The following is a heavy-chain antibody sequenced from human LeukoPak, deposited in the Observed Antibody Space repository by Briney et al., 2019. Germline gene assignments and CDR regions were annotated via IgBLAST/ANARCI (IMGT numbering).Heavy chain of an antibody. V-gene: IGHV4-59*01. CDR2: FYYSGST. Sequence: SETLSLTCAVYGVSISSYYWSWIRQPPGKGLEWIGYFYYSGSTNYNPSLKSRVTISVDTSKNQFSLKLSSVTAADTAVYYCARGKYHYDSRPVAGWYFDYWGQGTLVTVSS. CDR3: ARGKYHYDSRPVAGWYFDY. CDR1: GVSISSYY. J-gene: IGHJ4*02. D-gene: IGHD3-22*01.